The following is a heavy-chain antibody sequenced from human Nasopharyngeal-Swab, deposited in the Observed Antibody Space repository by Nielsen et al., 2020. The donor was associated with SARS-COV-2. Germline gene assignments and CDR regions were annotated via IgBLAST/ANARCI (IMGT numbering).Heavy chain of an antibody. CDR2: ISSSGSTI. CDR3: ARLELRGHYYYYMDV. V-gene: IGHV3-11*04. CDR1: GFTFSDYY. Sequence: GESLKISCAASGFTFSDYYMSWIRQAPGKGLEWVSYISSSGSTIYYADSVQGRFTISRDNAKNSLYLQMNSLRAKDTAVYYCARLELRGHYYYYMDVWGKGTTVTVSS. D-gene: IGHD1-7*01. J-gene: IGHJ6*03.